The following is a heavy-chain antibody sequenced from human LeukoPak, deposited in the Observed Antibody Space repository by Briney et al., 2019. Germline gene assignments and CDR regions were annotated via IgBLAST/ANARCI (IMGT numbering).Heavy chain of an antibody. CDR2: IIPIFGTA. V-gene: IGHV1-69*13. J-gene: IGHJ4*02. CDR3: ASLGDSYYSDSSGYYYSN. Sequence: ASVKVSCKASGGTFSSYAISWVRQAPGQGLEWMGGIIPIFGTANYAQKFQGRVTITADESTSTAYMELSSLRSEDTAVYYCASLGDSYYSDSSGYYYSNWGQETLVTVSS. CDR1: GGTFSSYA. D-gene: IGHD3-22*01.